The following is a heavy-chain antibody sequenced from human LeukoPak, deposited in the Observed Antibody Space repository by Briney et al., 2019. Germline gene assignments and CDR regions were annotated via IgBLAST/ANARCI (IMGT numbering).Heavy chain of an antibody. CDR3: ANYGSVSYFAY. J-gene: IGHJ4*02. D-gene: IGHD3-10*01. CDR1: GFTFSSYA. V-gene: IGHV3-23*01. Sequence: GGSLRLSCAASGFTFSSYALSWVRQAPGKGLEWVSAISGSGGSTYYADSVKGRVTISRDNSKNTLYLQMISLRAEDTAVYYCANYGSVSYFAYWGQGTLVTVSS. CDR2: ISGSGGST.